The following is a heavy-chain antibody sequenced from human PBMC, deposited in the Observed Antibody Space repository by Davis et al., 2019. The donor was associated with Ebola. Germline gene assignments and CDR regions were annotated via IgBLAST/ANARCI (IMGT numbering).Heavy chain of an antibody. CDR3: ATSEQLVSFSMDV. V-gene: IGHV1-2*02. Sequence: ASVKVSCKASGYTFTDYPMHWVRQAPGQGLEWMGWINPDSGGTNYAQKFQGRVTMTRDTSIATVYMELSGLRSDDTAVYYCATSEQLVSFSMDVWGQGTTVTVSS. D-gene: IGHD6-6*01. CDR2: INPDSGGT. J-gene: IGHJ6*02. CDR1: GYTFTDYP.